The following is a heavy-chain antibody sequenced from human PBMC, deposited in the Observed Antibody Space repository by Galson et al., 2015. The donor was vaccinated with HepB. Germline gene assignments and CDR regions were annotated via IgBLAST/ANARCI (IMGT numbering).Heavy chain of an antibody. D-gene: IGHD3-10*02. CDR1: GYTFTRHG. J-gene: IGHJ3*02. CDR2: ISTNSGNT. V-gene: IGHV1-18*01. CDR3: ARDVRYAFEM. Sequence: SVKVSCKASGYTFTRHGISWVRQAPGQGLEWMGWISTNSGNTYYAQKFQDRLIMTTERSTSTAYMELRSLTSDDTAFYYRARDVRYAFEMWGQGTMVTVS.